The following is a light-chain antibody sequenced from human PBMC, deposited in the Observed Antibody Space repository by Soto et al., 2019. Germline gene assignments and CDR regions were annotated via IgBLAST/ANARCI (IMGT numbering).Light chain of an antibody. V-gene: IGLV3-10*01. CDR1: ALPKKF. J-gene: IGLJ2*01. CDR2: DDS. CDR3: YSLDHSGNIMV. Sequence: SYELTQPPSVSVSPGQTARITCSGAALPKKFASWYQQKSGQAPLLVIYDDSRRPSGIPERFSGSSSGTVATLTVTEAQVEDEADYYCYSLDHSGNIMVFGGGTKLTV.